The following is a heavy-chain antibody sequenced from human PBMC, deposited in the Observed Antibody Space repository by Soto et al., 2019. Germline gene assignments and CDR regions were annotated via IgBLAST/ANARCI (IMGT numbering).Heavy chain of an antibody. CDR1: GFTFINPG. J-gene: IGHJ4*02. Sequence: EVQVLQSGGGLVPPRGSLRLSCAGSGFTFINPGMSWVRQAPAQGLEWVSAITGNGDTTYYADSVKGRFTISRDNSKSTLYLQMNSLRAEDTAVYYCAKIDGYFDYWGQGTLVTVSS. D-gene: IGHD3-22*01. CDR2: ITGNGDTT. V-gene: IGHV3-23*01. CDR3: AKIDGYFDY.